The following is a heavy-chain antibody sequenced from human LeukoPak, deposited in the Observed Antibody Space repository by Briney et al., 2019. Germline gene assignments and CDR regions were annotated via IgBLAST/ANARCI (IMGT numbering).Heavy chain of an antibody. Sequence: PGGSLRLSCAASGFSFSSFWMSWVRQVPGTGLEWLANINEAGSETYYVDSVKGRFTISRDNAKNSLFLQMNSLRAEDTAVYYCARRVDGGNLRTIFDQWGQGTLVTVSS. CDR3: ARRVDGGNLRTIFDQ. CDR1: GFSFSSFW. D-gene: IGHD4-23*01. J-gene: IGHJ4*02. V-gene: IGHV3-7*01. CDR2: INEAGSET.